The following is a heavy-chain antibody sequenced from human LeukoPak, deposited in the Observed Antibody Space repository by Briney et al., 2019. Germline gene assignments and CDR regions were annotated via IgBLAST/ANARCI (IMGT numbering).Heavy chain of an antibody. V-gene: IGHV3-48*04. J-gene: IGHJ6*03. CDR1: GFTFSSYS. Sequence: GGSLRLSCAASGFTFSSYSMNWVRQAPGKGLEWVSYISSSSGTIYNADSVTGRFTISRDNAKSSLYLQMNSLRAEDTALYYCARGQGDFWSGYYYYYYMDVWGKGTTVTVSS. CDR2: ISSSSGTI. CDR3: ARGQGDFWSGYYYYYYMDV. D-gene: IGHD3-3*01.